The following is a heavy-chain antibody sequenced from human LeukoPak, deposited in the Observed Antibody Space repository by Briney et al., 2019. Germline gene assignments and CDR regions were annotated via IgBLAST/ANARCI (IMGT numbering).Heavy chain of an antibody. V-gene: IGHV3-9*01. D-gene: IGHD2/OR15-2a*01. CDR3: AKDGTTTPYFIDY. CDR2: ISWNSGSI. Sequence: PGGSLRLSCAASGFTFDDYAMHWVRQAPGKGLEWVSGISWNSGSIGYADSVKGRFTISRDNAKNSPYLQMNSLRAEDTALYYCAKDGTTTPYFIDYWGQGTLVTVSS. CDR1: GFTFDDYA. J-gene: IGHJ4*02.